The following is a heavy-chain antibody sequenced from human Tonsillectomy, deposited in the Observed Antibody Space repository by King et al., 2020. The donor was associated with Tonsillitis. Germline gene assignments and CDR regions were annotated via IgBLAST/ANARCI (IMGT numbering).Heavy chain of an antibody. J-gene: IGHJ3*02. CDR3: ARDAPITAVANDACDI. D-gene: IGHD6-13*01. V-gene: IGHV4-38-2*02. CDR2: IYHSGST. Sequence: VQLQESGPGLVKPSETLSLTCAVSGYSISSGYYWGWIRQPPGKGLEWIGSIYHSGSTYYNPSLKSRVTISVDTSKNQFSLKLSSVTAAYTAVYDCARDAPITAVANDACDIWGQGTMVTVSS. CDR1: GYSISSGYY.